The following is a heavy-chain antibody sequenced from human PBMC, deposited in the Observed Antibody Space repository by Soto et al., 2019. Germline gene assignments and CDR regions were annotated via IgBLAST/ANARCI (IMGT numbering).Heavy chain of an antibody. D-gene: IGHD1-26*01. CDR2: ISTSGAT. CDR1: GGSISRSGFY. J-gene: IGHJ4*02. V-gene: IGHV4-39*01. CDR3: ARPSTSAHYCFDY. Sequence: SETLSLTCTVSGGSISRSGFYWGWIRQPPGNGLEWIGSISTSGATYYNPSLKSRVTISVDTSKNQFSLKLNSMTAADTAVYYCARPSTSAHYCFDYWGQGALVTVSS.